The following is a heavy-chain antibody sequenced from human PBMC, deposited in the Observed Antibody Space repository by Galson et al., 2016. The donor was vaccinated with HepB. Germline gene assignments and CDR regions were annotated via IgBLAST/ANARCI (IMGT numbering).Heavy chain of an antibody. CDR3: AHRRGSTWPYAAFDI. Sequence: PALVKPTQTRALTCTFSGFSLTTSGVGVGWIRQPPGKALEWLALIYWDDDKRYKPSLKTRLTITKDTSKNQVVLTMTSMDPVDTATYYCAHRRGSTWPYAAFDIWGQGTVVTVSS. CDR1: GFSLTTSGVG. J-gene: IGHJ3*02. V-gene: IGHV2-5*02. D-gene: IGHD6-13*01. CDR2: IYWDDDK.